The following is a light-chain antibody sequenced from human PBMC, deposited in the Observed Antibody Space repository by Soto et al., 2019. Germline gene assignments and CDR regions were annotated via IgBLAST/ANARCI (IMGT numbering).Light chain of an antibody. V-gene: IGLV2-14*01. CDR2: EVS. CDR1: SSDVGGYNY. CDR3: SSYTSRSTVV. Sequence: QSALTQPASVSGSPGQSIPISCTGTSSDVGGYNYVSWYQQHPGKAPKLMIYEVSNRPSGVSNRFSGSTSGNTASLTISGLQAEDEADYYCSSYTSRSTVVFGGGTQLTVL. J-gene: IGLJ2*01.